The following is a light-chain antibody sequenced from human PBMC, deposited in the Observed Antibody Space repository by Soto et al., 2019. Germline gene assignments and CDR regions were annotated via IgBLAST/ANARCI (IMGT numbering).Light chain of an antibody. Sequence: EIVLTQSPATLSLSPGERATLSCRASQSVSSFLAWYRQKPGQAPRLLIYDASNRATGIPARFSGSGSGTDFTLTISSLEPEDFVVYYCQQRSIWPITFGQGTRLEIE. V-gene: IGKV3-11*01. J-gene: IGKJ5*01. CDR2: DAS. CDR3: QQRSIWPIT. CDR1: QSVSSF.